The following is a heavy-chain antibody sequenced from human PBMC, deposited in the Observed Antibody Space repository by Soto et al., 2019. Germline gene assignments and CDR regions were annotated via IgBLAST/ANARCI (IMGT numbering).Heavy chain of an antibody. D-gene: IGHD4-17*01. V-gene: IGHV4-34*01. J-gene: IGHJ6*03. CDR3: AGRGPKPYGYYYYYMDV. CDR2: INHSGST. CDR1: GGSFSGYY. Sequence: SETLSLTCAVYGGSFSGYYWSWIRQPPGKGLEWIGEINHSGSTNYNPSLKSRVTISVDTSKNQFSLKLSSVTAADTAVYYCAGRGPKPYGYYYYYMDVWGKGTTVTVSS.